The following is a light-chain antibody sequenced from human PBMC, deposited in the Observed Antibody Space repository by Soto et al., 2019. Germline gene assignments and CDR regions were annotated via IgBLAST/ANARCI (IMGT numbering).Light chain of an antibody. V-gene: IGKV1-9*01. Sequence: IQLTQSPSSMSASVGDRVTISCRASQGIGFYLAWYQQKPGNAPKLLIYAASTLQSGVPSRFSGSGSGTNFTLTISSLQPEYFATYYCQQVNSYPPLTFGPWTKVDIK. CDR3: QQVNSYPPLT. CDR1: QGIGFY. J-gene: IGKJ3*01. CDR2: AAS.